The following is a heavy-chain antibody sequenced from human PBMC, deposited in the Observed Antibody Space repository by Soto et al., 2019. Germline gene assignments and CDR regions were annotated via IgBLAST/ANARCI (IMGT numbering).Heavy chain of an antibody. CDR3: ARLEYTNSSCPNCLDC. J-gene: IGHJ4*02. Sequence: GESLKFSCQGSGYSFSDYWIAWVRQVPGKGLEWMGVIYPGDSDTRYRPSLQGQVIISADRSINTAYMQWSNLKASDNAMYICARLEYTNSSCPNCLDCWGQGTLVTVSS. CDR2: IYPGDSDT. D-gene: IGHD2-2*02. CDR1: GYSFSDYW. V-gene: IGHV5-51*01.